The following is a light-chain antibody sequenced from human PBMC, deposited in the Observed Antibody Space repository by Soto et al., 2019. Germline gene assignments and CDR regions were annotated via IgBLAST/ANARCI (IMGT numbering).Light chain of an antibody. CDR1: EDITNY. V-gene: IGKV1-9*01. Sequence: IQLTQSPSSLSASVGDRVTVTCRASEDITNYLAWYQQKVGKAPKLLIYDASTLHSGVPSRFSGSGSGTDFTLTISGLQPEDFAVYYCEYYGTSITFGGGTKVDIK. CDR2: DAS. J-gene: IGKJ4*01. CDR3: EYYGTSIT.